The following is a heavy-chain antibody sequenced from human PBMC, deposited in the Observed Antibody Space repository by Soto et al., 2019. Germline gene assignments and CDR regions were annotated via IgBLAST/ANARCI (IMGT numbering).Heavy chain of an antibody. CDR1: GFTFSRYC. CDR2: INSYVSST. J-gene: IGHJ4*02. D-gene: IGHD2-15*01. V-gene: IGHV3-74*01. CDR3: VRTSLVVAAATLEDY. Sequence: EVQLVESGGGLVQPGGSLRLSCAASGFTFSRYCMPWVRQAPAKELVWVSRINSYVSSTSYADSVKGRFTISRDNAKNTLYLQMNSLRAEDTAVYYCVRTSLVVAAATLEDYWGQGTLVTVSS.